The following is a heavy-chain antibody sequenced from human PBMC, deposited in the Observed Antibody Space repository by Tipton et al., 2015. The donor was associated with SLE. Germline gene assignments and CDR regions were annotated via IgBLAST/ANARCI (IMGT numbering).Heavy chain of an antibody. CDR3: ARVPSSPDY. Sequence: LRLSCTVSGGSISSSSYYWGWIRQPPGKGLEWIGSIYYSGSTYYNPSLKSRVTISVDTSKNQFSLKLSSVTAADTAVYYCARVPSSPDYWGQGTLVTVSS. V-gene: IGHV4-39*07. D-gene: IGHD6-13*01. J-gene: IGHJ4*02. CDR2: IYYSGST. CDR1: GGSISSSSYY.